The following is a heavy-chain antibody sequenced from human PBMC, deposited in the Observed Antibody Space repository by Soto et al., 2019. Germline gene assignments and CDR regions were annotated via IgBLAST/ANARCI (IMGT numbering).Heavy chain of an antibody. CDR1: GGTFSSYA. CDR3: ARELLGYCSSTSCPKGYYYYGMDV. D-gene: IGHD2-2*01. Sequence: GASVKVSCKASGGTFSSYAIRWVRQAPGQGLEWMGGIIPIFGTANYAQKFQGRVTITADKSTSTAYRELSSLRSEDTAVYYCARELLGYCSSTSCPKGYYYYGMDVWGQGTTVTVSS. CDR2: IIPIFGTA. V-gene: IGHV1-69*06. J-gene: IGHJ6*02.